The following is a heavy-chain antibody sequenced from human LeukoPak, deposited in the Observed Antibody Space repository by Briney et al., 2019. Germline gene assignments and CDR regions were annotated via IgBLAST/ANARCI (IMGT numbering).Heavy chain of an antibody. CDR3: ARYSRGSRRTPPTYYFDY. D-gene: IGHD1-14*01. CDR2: ISSSSSYI. J-gene: IGHJ4*02. Sequence: GGSLRLSCAASGFTFSSYSMNWVRQAPGKGLEWVSSISSSSSYIYYADSVKDRFTISRDNAKNSLYLQMNSLRAEDTAVYYCARYSRGSRRTPPTYYFDYWGQGTLVTVSS. CDR1: GFTFSSYS. V-gene: IGHV3-21*01.